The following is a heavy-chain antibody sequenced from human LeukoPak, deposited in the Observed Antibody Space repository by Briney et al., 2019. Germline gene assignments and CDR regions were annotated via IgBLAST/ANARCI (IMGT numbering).Heavy chain of an antibody. J-gene: IGHJ4*02. Sequence: GGSLRLSCAASGFSFRNYAMSWVRQAPGKGLEWVSAILGSGGSTYYADSVKGRFTVSRDNSKSTLYLQMNSLRAEDIALYYCAKWGDYDVLTGYYVPDYWGQGTLVTVSS. V-gene: IGHV3-23*01. CDR3: AKWGDYDVLTGYYVPDY. CDR1: GFSFRNYA. CDR2: ILGSGGST. D-gene: IGHD3-9*01.